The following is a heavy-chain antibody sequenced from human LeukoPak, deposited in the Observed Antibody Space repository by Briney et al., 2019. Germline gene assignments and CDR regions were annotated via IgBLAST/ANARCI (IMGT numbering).Heavy chain of an antibody. CDR1: GFSFDDYG. Sequence: GGSLRLSCAASGFSFDDYGLTWVRQAPGKGLEWVSGINWNGDSTDYADPVKGRFTISRDNAKNSLYLQMNSLRAEDTALYYCARDLRVVITGSFDSWGQGTLVTVSS. J-gene: IGHJ4*02. CDR3: ARDLRVVITGSFDS. V-gene: IGHV3-20*04. D-gene: IGHD3-22*01. CDR2: INWNGDST.